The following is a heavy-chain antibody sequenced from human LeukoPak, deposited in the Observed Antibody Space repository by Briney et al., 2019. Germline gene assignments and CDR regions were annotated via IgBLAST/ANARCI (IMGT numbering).Heavy chain of an antibody. V-gene: IGHV4-39*01. Sequence: SETLSLTCTVSGGSISNHYWSWIRQPPGKGLEWIGSIYYSGSTYYNPSLKSRVTISVDTSKNQFSLKLSSVTAADTVVYYCARLSVGATGNWFDPWGQGTLVTVSS. CDR1: GGSISNHY. J-gene: IGHJ5*02. D-gene: IGHD1-26*01. CDR3: ARLSVGATGNWFDP. CDR2: IYYSGST.